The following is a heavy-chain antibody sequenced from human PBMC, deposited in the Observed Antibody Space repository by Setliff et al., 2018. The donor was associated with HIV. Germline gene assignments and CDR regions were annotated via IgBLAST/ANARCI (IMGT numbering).Heavy chain of an antibody. V-gene: IGHV4-59*04. CDR1: GGSIINNF. CDR3: ARHDGGGWYVRVLATSFDY. D-gene: IGHD6-19*01. J-gene: IGHJ4*02. Sequence: PSETLSLTCTVSGGSIINNFWSWIRLPPGKGLEYIGYIYYSGRTYYNPSLKSRVTISVDTSKNQFSLKLSSVTAADTAVYYCARHDGGGWYVRVLATSFDYWGQGTLVTVSS. CDR2: IYYSGRT.